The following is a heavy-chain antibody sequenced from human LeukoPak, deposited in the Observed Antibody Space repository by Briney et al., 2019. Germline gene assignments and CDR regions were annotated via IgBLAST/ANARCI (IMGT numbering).Heavy chain of an antibody. J-gene: IGHJ4*02. CDR1: GFTVTGNY. CDR2: IYSGGST. Sequence: PGRSLRLSCAASGFTVTGNYMSWVRQAPGKGLEWVSVIYSGGSTFYADSVKGRFTISRDNSKNTLFLQMHSLRAEDTAVYYCARGAIFVGGVGAQDYWGQGTLVTVSS. CDR3: ARGAIFVGGVGAQDY. D-gene: IGHD1-26*01. V-gene: IGHV3-53*01.